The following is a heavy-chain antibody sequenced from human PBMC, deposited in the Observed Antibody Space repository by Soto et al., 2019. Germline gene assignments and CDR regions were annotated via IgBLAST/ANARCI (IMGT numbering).Heavy chain of an antibody. CDR3: ERDRSVPYCISTSCYYYYYRMDF. CDR1: GFTFSSYD. J-gene: IGHJ6*02. CDR2: IGTAGDA. D-gene: IGHD2-2*01. Sequence: GGSLRLSCAASGFTFSSYDMHWVRQATGKGLEWVSAIGTAGDAYYPGSVKGRFTISRENAKNSLYLQMNSLRAGDTAVYYCERDRSVPYCISTSCYYYYYRMDFWGQRTTVIVSS. V-gene: IGHV3-13*01.